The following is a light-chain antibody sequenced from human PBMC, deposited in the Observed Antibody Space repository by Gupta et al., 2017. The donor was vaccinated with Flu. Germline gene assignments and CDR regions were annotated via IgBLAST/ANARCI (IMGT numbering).Light chain of an antibody. CDR3: QSYDNSLSAFYV. V-gene: IGLV1-40*01. Sequence: QSVLTQPPSVSGAPGQRVTISCTGSSSNIGAGFDVHWYQQLPGTAPKLLIYGNNNRPSGVPDRFSASKFGTSASLAITGLQAEDEADYYCQSYDNSLSAFYVFGTGTKVTVL. J-gene: IGLJ1*01. CDR1: SSNIGAGFD. CDR2: GNN.